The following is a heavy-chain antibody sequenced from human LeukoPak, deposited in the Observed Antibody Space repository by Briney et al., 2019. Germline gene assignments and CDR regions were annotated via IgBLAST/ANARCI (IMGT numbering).Heavy chain of an antibody. D-gene: IGHD3-22*01. CDR3: ARVEVDSSGSDFDY. J-gene: IGHJ4*02. CDR1: GGSFSGYY. V-gene: IGHV4-34*01. CDR2: INHSGST. Sequence: SETLSLTCAVYGGSFSGYYWSWIRQPPGKGLEWIGEINHSGSTNYNPSLKSRATISVDTSKNQFSLKLSSVTAADTAVYYCARVEVDSSGSDFDYWGQGTLVTVSS.